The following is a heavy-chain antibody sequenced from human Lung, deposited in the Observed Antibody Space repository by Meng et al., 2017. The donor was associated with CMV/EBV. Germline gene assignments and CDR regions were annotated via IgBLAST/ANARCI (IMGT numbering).Heavy chain of an antibody. CDR2: IYYSGST. Sequence: SETLSLXXTVSGGSISSSSYYWGWIRQPPGKGLEWIGSIYYSGSTYYNPSLKSRVTISVDTSKNQFSLKLSSVTAADTAVYYCARDIYHTDIVVVRSDAFDIWGRGXMVTVSS. J-gene: IGHJ3*02. CDR1: GGSISSSSYY. V-gene: IGHV4-39*07. D-gene: IGHD2-2*01. CDR3: ARDIYHTDIVVVRSDAFDI.